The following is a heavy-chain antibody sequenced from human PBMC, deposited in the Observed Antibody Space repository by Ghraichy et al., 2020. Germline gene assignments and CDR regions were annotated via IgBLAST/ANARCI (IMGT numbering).Heavy chain of an antibody. J-gene: IGHJ6*03. CDR3: ARGPDYDAVAGPFYHYYYMDV. V-gene: IGHV4-59*01. Sequence: SETLSLTCTVSGGSINAFYWTWIRQTPEKGLEWIAYFYYSGSTNYNPSLQSRVSISMDKSKNQFSLRLRSVTAADTAVYYCARGPDYDAVAGPFYHYYYMDVWGRGTAVTASS. D-gene: IGHD6-19*01. CDR1: GGSINAFY. CDR2: FYYSGST.